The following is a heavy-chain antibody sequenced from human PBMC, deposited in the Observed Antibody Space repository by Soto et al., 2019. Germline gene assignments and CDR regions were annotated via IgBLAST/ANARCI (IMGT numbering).Heavy chain of an antibody. CDR3: ARGLEDFWSGSYDYYYYYGMDV. J-gene: IGHJ6*02. CDR1: GYTFTSYG. CDR2: ISAYNGNT. V-gene: IGHV1-18*04. Sequence: ASVKVSCKASGYTFTSYGISWVRQAPGQGLEWMGWISAYNGNTNYAQKLHGRVTMTTDTSTSTAYMELRSLRSDDTAVYYCARGLEDFWSGSYDYYYYYGMDVWGQGTTVTVSS. D-gene: IGHD3-3*01.